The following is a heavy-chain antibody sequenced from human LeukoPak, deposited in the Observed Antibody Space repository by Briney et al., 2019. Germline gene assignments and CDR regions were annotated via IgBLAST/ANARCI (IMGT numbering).Heavy chain of an antibody. D-gene: IGHD3-10*01. CDR2: ISPNSGGT. V-gene: IGHV1-2*02. CDR3: ARSRITMVRGVFNWFDP. Sequence: ASVKVSCKASGYTFTGYYMHWVRQAPGQGLERMGWISPNSGGTNYAQKFQGRVTMTRDTSISTAYMELSRLRSDDTAVYYCARSRITMVRGVFNWFDPWGQGTLATVSS. CDR1: GYTFTGYY. J-gene: IGHJ5*02.